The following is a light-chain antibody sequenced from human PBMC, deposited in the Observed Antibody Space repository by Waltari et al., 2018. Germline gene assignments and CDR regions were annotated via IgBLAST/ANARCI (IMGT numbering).Light chain of an antibody. CDR1: QSVFNY. CDR3: HQRSSWPLT. CDR2: DTS. Sequence: IALTQSPVTLSLSPGDTATLSCRASQSVFNYLAWYQQKPGQAPRLLIYDTSNRATGIPDRFSASGSGTDFTLTISRLEPEDFAVYYGHQRSSWPLTFGGGTKVEIK. V-gene: IGKV3-11*01. J-gene: IGKJ4*01.